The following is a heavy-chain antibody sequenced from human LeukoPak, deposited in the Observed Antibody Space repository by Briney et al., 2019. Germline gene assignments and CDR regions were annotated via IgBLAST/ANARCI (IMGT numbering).Heavy chain of an antibody. CDR2: IYYSGST. CDR1: GASISSYY. Sequence: SETLSLTCTVAGASISSYYWSWIRQPPGKGLEWIGYIYYSGSTNYNPSLKSRVTISVDTSKNQFSLKLSSVTAADTAVYYCARATGGIIDYWGQGTLVTVSS. J-gene: IGHJ4*02. CDR3: ARATGGIIDY. D-gene: IGHD2-15*01. V-gene: IGHV4-59*01.